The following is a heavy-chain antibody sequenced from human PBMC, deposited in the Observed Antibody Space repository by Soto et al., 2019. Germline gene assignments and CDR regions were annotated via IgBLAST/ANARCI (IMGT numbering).Heavy chain of an antibody. Sequence: EVQLVESGGGLVQPGGSLRLSCAASGFTVSTKYMSWVRQAPGKGLEWVSVIYSGGSTFYADSVRGRFTISRDNPKDTVNLQMSRLSAEDTAVYYCARGPWAADYWGQGTLVTVSS. CDR1: GFTVSTKY. D-gene: IGHD3-16*01. V-gene: IGHV3-66*01. CDR3: ARGPWAADY. J-gene: IGHJ4*02. CDR2: IYSGGST.